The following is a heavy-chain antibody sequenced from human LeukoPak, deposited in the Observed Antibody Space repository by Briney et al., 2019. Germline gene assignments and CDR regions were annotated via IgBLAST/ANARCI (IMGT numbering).Heavy chain of an antibody. CDR1: GFTFSSYS. Sequence: GGSLRLTCAASGFTFSSYSMNWVRQAPGKGLEWVSSISSSSSYIYYADSVKGRFTISRDNAKNSLYLQMNSLRAEDTAVYYCARSGDIAAEPETDFDYWAREPWSLSPQ. J-gene: IGHJ4*02. CDR2: ISSSSSYI. D-gene: IGHD6-13*01. CDR3: ARSGDIAAEPETDFDY. V-gene: IGHV3-21*06.